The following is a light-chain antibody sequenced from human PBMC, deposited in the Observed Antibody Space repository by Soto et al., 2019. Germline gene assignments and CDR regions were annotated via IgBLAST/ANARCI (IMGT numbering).Light chain of an antibody. CDR1: QDISNS. CDR3: QKYNSAPLT. CDR2: AAS. J-gene: IGKJ4*01. V-gene: IGKV1-27*01. Sequence: DIQMTQSPSSLSASVGDRVTITCRASQDISNSLAWYQQKPGKVPKVLNYAASILQSGVPARFSGSGSGTDFTLTISSLQPEDVATYYCQKYNSAPLTFGGGTKVEI.